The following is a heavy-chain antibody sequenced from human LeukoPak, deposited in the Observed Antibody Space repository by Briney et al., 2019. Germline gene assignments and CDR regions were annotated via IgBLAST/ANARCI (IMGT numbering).Heavy chain of an antibody. CDR3: AREGDSRWGELSP. J-gene: IGHJ1*01. D-gene: IGHD3-16*02. CDR1: GFTCSTYA. V-gene: IGHV3-33*01. CDR2: IWFDGSEQ. Sequence: GGSLRLSCAASGFTCSTYAIHWVRQAPGKGLEWVAVIWFDGSEQYYADSVKGRFIISRDNSKSTSNLQLNSLRAEDTAVYYCAREGDSRWGELSPWGQGTLVTVSS.